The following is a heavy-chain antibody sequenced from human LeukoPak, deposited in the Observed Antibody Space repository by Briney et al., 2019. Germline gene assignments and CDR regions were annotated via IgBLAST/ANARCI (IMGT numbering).Heavy chain of an antibody. J-gene: IGHJ6*02. D-gene: IGHD3-16*01. Sequence: SETLSLTCTVSGGSISSNYWSWIRQPPGKGLEYIGYIHYTGSTNYNPSLKSRVTISVDTSKNQFSLKLTSVTAADTAVYHCAKGGGSPDVWGQGTTATVSS. CDR1: GGSISSNY. V-gene: IGHV4-59*01. CDR3: AKGGGSPDV. CDR2: IHYTGST.